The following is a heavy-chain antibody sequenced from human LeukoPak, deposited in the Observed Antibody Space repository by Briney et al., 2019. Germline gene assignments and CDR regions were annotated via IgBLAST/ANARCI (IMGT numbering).Heavy chain of an antibody. CDR1: GFTFSSYN. J-gene: IGHJ6*03. D-gene: IGHD1-26*01. CDR3: ARDPYSGNYGAYYYYYMDV. Sequence: GGSLRLSCAASGFTFSSYNMNWVRQAPGKGLEWVSSITSSSSYIYYADSVKGRLTISRDNAKNSLYLQMDSLRVEDTAEYYCARDPYSGNYGAYYYYYMDVWGKGTTVTVSS. V-gene: IGHV3-21*06. CDR2: ITSSSSYI.